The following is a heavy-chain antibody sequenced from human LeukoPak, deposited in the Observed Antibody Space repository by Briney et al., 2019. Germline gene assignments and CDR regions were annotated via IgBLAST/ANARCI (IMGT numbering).Heavy chain of an antibody. CDR3: AGWNNGGDY. D-gene: IGHD1/OR15-1a*01. J-gene: IGHJ4*02. CDR1: GGSISGYH. V-gene: IGHV4-59*01. CDR2: IYYSGSSGST. Sequence: SETLSLTCSVSGGSISGYHWSWIRQPPGKGLEWIGYIYYSGSSGSTNYNPSLKSRVTISVDTSRNQFSLNLSSVTAADTAVYYCAGWNNGGDYWGQGTLVTVSS.